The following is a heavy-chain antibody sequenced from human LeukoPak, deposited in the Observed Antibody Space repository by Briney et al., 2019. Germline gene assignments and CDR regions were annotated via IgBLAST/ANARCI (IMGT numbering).Heavy chain of an antibody. CDR2: TSSSSSYI. CDR1: GFTFSSYS. D-gene: IGHD1-1*01. V-gene: IGHV3-21*01. Sequence: GGSLRLSCAASGFTFSSYSMNWVRQAPGKGLEWVSSTSSSSSYIYYADSVKGRFTISRDNAKNSLYLQMNSLRAEDTAVYYCARGPDPTGYAPDYWGQGTLVTVSS. CDR3: ARGPDPTGYAPDY. J-gene: IGHJ4*02.